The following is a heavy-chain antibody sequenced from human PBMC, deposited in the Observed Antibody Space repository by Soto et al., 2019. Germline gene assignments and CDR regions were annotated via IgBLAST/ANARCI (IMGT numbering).Heavy chain of an antibody. CDR2: IYPDDSDT. V-gene: IGHV5-51*01. J-gene: IGHJ4*03. D-gene: IGHD2-2*01. Sequence: XESLRVTRRSSAYTFDADWSGLMLQMPGKGLEWMGIIYPDDSDTRYSPSFQGQVPISADKSISTAYLQWSSVKASDTAMYYCARIPDLDQLGGGDVWGQATLVTFSS. CDR3: ARIPDLDQLGGGDV. CDR1: AYTFDADW.